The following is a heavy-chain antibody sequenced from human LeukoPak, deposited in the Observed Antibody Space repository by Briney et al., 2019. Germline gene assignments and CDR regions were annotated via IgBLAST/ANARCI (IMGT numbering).Heavy chain of an antibody. Sequence: GGSLRLSCAASGFTFSNYEMNWVRQAPGKGLEWVSYISSSGSTIYYADSVKGRFTVSRDNAKNSLYLQMNSLRAEDTAVYYCAKAPVGYFDYWGQGTLVTVSS. CDR2: ISSSGSTI. CDR3: AKAPVGYFDY. CDR1: GFTFSNYE. D-gene: IGHD1-26*01. V-gene: IGHV3-48*03. J-gene: IGHJ4*02.